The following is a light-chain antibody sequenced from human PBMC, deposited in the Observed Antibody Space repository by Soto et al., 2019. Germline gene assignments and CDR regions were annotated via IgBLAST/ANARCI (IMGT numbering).Light chain of an antibody. CDR2: EVR. V-gene: IGLV2-14*02. CDR1: NNDVGGYKL. Sequence: QSALTQPASVSGSPGQSITISCTGTNNDVGGYKLVSWYQQHPGKVPKVVIYEVRNRPSGVSNRLSGSKSGNTASLTISGLQADDEADYYCCSYTSSSIRVFGGGTKLTVL. CDR3: CSYTSSSIRV. J-gene: IGLJ3*02.